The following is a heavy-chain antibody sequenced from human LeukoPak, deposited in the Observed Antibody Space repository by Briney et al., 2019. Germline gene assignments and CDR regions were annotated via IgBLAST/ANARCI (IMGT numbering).Heavy chain of an antibody. CDR2: IQQDGGEK. Sequence: PGGSLRLSCAASGFSFSNYWMTWVRQAPGKGLEWVANIQQDGGEKYYVDSVKGRFTISRDNSKNTLYLQMNSLRAEDTAVYYCAKDRSYGFRAFDIWGQGTMVTVSS. D-gene: IGHD5-18*01. CDR3: AKDRSYGFRAFDI. J-gene: IGHJ3*02. CDR1: GFSFSNYW. V-gene: IGHV3-7*01.